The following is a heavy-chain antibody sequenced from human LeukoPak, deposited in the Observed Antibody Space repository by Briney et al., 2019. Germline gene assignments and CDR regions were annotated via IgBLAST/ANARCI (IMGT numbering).Heavy chain of an antibody. V-gene: IGHV3-23*01. Sequence: GGSLRPSCAASGFTFSDYAMSWVRQAPGKGLEWVSAISGSGGSTYYADSVKGRFTISRDNSKNTLYLQMNSLRAEDTAVYYCAKDRSDYGGRSFDYWGQGTLVTVSS. CDR3: AKDRSDYGGRSFDY. J-gene: IGHJ4*02. D-gene: IGHD4-23*01. CDR1: GFTFSDYA. CDR2: ISGSGGST.